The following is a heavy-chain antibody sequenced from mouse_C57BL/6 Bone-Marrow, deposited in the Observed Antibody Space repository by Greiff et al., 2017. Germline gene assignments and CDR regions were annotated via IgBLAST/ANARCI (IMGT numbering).Heavy chain of an antibody. J-gene: IGHJ4*01. CDR3: ARLLIYYYGSSYGYAMDY. CDR1: GYTFTDYY. V-gene: IGHV1-75*01. CDR2: IFPGSGST. D-gene: IGHD1-1*01. Sequence: VQLQQSGPELVKPGASVKISCKASGYTFTDYYINWVKQRPGQGLEWIGWIFPGSGSTYYNEKFKGKATLTVDKSSSTAYMLLSSLTSEDSAVYFCARLLIYYYGSSYGYAMDYWGQGTSVTVAS.